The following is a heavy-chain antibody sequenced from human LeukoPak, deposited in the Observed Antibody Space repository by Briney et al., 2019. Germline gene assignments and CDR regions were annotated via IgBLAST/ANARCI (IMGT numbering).Heavy chain of an antibody. CDR1: GYTFTGYY. D-gene: IGHD3-16*01. J-gene: IGHJ4*02. V-gene: IGHV1-2*06. Sequence: GASVKASCKASGYTFTGYYMHWVRQAPGQGLEWMGRINPNSGGTNYAQKFQGRVTMTWNTPISTAYMELSSLTSDDTAVYYCAREVRRGTYDYWGQGTLVTVTP. CDR3: AREVRRGTYDY. CDR2: INPNSGGT.